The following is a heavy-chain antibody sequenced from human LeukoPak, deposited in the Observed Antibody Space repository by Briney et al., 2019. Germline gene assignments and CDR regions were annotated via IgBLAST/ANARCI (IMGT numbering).Heavy chain of an antibody. CDR1: GFTFNNFA. CDR3: AKYYYGSGSYYSLDF. V-gene: IGHV3-23*01. Sequence: GGSLRLSCAASGFTFNNFAMSWVRQAPGKGLDWVSSISGGSENTYYADSVKGRFTISRDISKSTLYLQMNSLRAEDAAVYYCAKYYYGSGSYYSLDFWGQGTLVTVSS. CDR2: ISGGSENT. J-gene: IGHJ4*02. D-gene: IGHD3-10*01.